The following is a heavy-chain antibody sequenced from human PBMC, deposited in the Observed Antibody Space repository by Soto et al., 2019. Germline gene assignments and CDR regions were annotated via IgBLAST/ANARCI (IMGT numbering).Heavy chain of an antibody. CDR2: IYHSGST. V-gene: IGHV4-4*02. D-gene: IGHD4-4*01. J-gene: IGHJ6*03. Sequence: PSETRSLTCAVSGGSISSSNWWSWVRQPPGKGLEWIGEIYHSGSTNYNPSLKSRVTISVDKSKNQFSLKLSSVTAADTAVYYCARRRGYSNQNYYMDVWGKGTTVTVSS. CDR3: ARRRGYSNQNYYMDV. CDR1: GGSISSSNW.